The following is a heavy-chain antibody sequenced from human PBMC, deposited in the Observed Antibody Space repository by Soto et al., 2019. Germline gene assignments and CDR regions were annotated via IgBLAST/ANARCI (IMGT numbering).Heavy chain of an antibody. CDR3: ANKGLWFGELSY. D-gene: IGHD3-10*01. Sequence: PGGSLRLSCAASGFTFSSYGMHWVRQAPGKGLEWVAVISYDGSNKYYADSVKGRFTISRDNSKNTLYLQMNSLRAEDTAVYYCANKGLWFGELSYWGQGTLVTVSS. CDR2: ISYDGSNK. J-gene: IGHJ4*02. V-gene: IGHV3-30*18. CDR1: GFTFSSYG.